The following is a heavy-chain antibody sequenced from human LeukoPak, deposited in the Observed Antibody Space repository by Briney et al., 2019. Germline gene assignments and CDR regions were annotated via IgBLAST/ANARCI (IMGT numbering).Heavy chain of an antibody. CDR2: IYSGGST. J-gene: IGHJ6*02. Sequence: GGSLRLSCAASRFTVSSNYMSWVRQAPGKGLEWVSVIYSGGSTYYADSVKGRFTISRDNSKNTLYLQMNSLRAEDTAVYYCARDTSGSYVYYGMDVWGQGTTVTVSS. CDR3: ARDTSGSYVYYGMDV. CDR1: RFTVSSNY. V-gene: IGHV3-53*01. D-gene: IGHD1-26*01.